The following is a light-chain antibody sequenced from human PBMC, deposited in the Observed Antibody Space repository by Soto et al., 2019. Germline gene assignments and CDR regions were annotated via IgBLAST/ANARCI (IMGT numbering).Light chain of an antibody. J-gene: IGKJ4*01. Sequence: DIVMTQSPDSLAVSLGERATINCKSSQSVLYSPNNKNYLAWYQQKPGQPPKLLIYWASTRESGVPDRFSGSGSGTDFTLTSSSLQAEDVAVYYCQQYYGSPTFGGGIKVEIK. V-gene: IGKV4-1*01. CDR1: QSVLYSPNNKNY. CDR2: WAS. CDR3: QQYYGSPT.